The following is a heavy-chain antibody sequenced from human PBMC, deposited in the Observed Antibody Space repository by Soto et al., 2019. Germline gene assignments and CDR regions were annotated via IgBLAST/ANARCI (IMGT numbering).Heavy chain of an antibody. V-gene: IGHV4-59*12. D-gene: IGHD3-3*01. Sequence: SETLSLTCTVSGGSISSYYWSWIRQPPGKGLEWIGYIYYSGSTNYNPSLKSRVTISVDTSKNQFSLKLSSVTAADTAVYYCAREVEWLSGYYYYYMDVGDKGTTVTVSS. CDR3: AREVEWLSGYYYYYMDV. CDR2: IYYSGST. CDR1: GGSISSYY. J-gene: IGHJ6*03.